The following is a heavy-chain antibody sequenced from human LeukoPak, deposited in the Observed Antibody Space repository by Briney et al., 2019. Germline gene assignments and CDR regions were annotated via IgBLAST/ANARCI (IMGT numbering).Heavy chain of an antibody. D-gene: IGHD4-11*01. CDR1: GFTFSHYG. J-gene: IGHJ4*02. V-gene: IGHV3-30*02. Sequence: GGSLRLSCVASGFTFSHYGMHCVRHAPGKGREWGEFIWSDGTNEYYADSVKGRFTISRDNSKNTVSLQMNSLRAEDTAVYYCAKDAQRGFDYRNSLEYWGQGTLITVSS. CDR2: IWSDGTNE. CDR3: AKDAQRGFDYRNSLEY.